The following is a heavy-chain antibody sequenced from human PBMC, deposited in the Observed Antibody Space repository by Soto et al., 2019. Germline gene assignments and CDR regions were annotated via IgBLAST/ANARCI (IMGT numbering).Heavy chain of an antibody. V-gene: IGHV1-2*02. J-gene: IGHJ4*02. CDR1: GYTFTGYY. CDR3: GRGRSGELVVFY. CDR2: IGPNSGGT. D-gene: IGHD1-7*01. Sequence: QVQLVQSGAEVKKSGASVKVSCKASGYTFTGYYFHWVRQAPGQGFEWMGEIGPNSGGTKYAQKFQGRVTMTRDTSISTVYMELSNLSPDDTAVYYCGRGRSGELVVFYWGQGTLVTVYS.